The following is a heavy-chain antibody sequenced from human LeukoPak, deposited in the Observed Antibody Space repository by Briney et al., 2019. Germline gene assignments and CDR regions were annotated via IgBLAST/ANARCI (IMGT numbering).Heavy chain of an antibody. J-gene: IGHJ4*02. D-gene: IGHD3-10*01. CDR1: GFTFSSYA. CDR3: ARAPLQYGSGSYDY. Sequence: GGSLRLSCAASGFTFSSYAMHWVRQAPGKGLEWVAVISYDGSNKYYADSVKGRFTISRDNSKNTLYLQMNSLRAEDTAVYYCARAPLQYGSGSYDYWGQGTLVTVSS. CDR2: ISYDGSNK. V-gene: IGHV3-30-3*01.